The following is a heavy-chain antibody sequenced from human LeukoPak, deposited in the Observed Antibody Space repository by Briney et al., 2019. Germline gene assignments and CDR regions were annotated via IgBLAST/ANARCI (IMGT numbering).Heavy chain of an antibody. CDR3: ARVRRYYYDSSGYYVY. Sequence: ASVKVSCKAFGYTFTNYGITWVRQAPGQGLEWMGWMTAYNGNKDYAQKFQGRVTITADESTSTAYMELSSLRSEDTAVYYCARVRRYYYDSSGYYVYWGQGTLVTVSS. D-gene: IGHD3-22*01. CDR2: MTAYNGNK. V-gene: IGHV1-18*01. J-gene: IGHJ4*02. CDR1: GYTFTNYG.